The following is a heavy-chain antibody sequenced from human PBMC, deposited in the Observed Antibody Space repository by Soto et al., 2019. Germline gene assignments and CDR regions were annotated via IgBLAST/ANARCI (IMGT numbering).Heavy chain of an antibody. CDR2: ISGSGGST. J-gene: IGHJ4*02. Sequence: EVQLLESGGGLVQPGGSLRLSCAASGFTFSSYVMSWVRQAPGKGLEWVSGISGSGGSTYYADSVKGRLTISRDNSKNTLYLQMNSLRAEDTAVYYCAKVPYDFWSGYYPPLYFDYWGQGTLVTVSS. D-gene: IGHD3-3*01. CDR3: AKVPYDFWSGYYPPLYFDY. CDR1: GFTFSSYV. V-gene: IGHV3-23*01.